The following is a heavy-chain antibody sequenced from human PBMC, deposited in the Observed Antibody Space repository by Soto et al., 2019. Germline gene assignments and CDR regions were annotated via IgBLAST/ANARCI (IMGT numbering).Heavy chain of an antibody. D-gene: IGHD2-15*01. Sequence: ASVKVSCKASGYTFTSYAMHWVRQAPGQRLEWMGKINAGNGSTKYSQKFQGRVTMTRDTSTSTVYMELSSLRSEDTAVYYCAREKGEVAATLFVDYYYYYGMDVWGQGTTVTVSS. CDR3: AREKGEVAATLFVDYYYYYGMDV. CDR1: GYTFTSYA. CDR2: INAGNGST. V-gene: IGHV1-3*01. J-gene: IGHJ6*02.